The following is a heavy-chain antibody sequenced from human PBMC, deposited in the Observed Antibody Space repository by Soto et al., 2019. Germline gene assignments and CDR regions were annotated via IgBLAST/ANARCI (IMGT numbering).Heavy chain of an antibody. CDR2: IYYSGST. J-gene: IGHJ4*02. Sequence: LSLTCTVSGGSISSSSYYWGWIRQPPGKGLEWIGSIYYSGSTDYNSSLKSRVTISVDTSRSQFSLKLSSVTAADTAVYYCASSHVRADFDYWGQGTLVTGSS. V-gene: IGHV4-39*01. CDR1: GGSISSSSYY. CDR3: ASSHVRADFDY.